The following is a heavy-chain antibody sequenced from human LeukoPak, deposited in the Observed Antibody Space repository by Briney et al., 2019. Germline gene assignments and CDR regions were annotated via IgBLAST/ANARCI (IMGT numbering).Heavy chain of an antibody. CDR1: GFTVITND. V-gene: IGHV3-53*01. Sequence: GGSLRLSCAASGFTVITNDMTWVRQAPGKGLEWVSVLYSDGNTKYADSVKGRFTISRDNSKNTLYLQMNSLRADDTAVYYCAKGQGDCSSTSCREWGQGTLVTVSS. CDR2: LYSDGNT. CDR3: AKGQGDCSSTSCRE. J-gene: IGHJ4*02. D-gene: IGHD2-2*01.